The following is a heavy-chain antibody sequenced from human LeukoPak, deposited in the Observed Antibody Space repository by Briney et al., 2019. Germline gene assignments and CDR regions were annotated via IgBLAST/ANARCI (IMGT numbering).Heavy chain of an antibody. CDR1: GYTFTSYY. CDR3: ARGGYCSSTSCLAASWFDP. Sequence: ASVKVSCKASGYTFTSYYMHWVRQAPGQGLEWMGIINPSGGSTSYAQKFQGRVTMTRDTSTSTVCMELSSLRSEDTAVYYCARGGYCSSTSCLAASWFDPWGQGTLVTVSS. J-gene: IGHJ5*02. V-gene: IGHV1-46*01. D-gene: IGHD2-2*01. CDR2: INPSGGST.